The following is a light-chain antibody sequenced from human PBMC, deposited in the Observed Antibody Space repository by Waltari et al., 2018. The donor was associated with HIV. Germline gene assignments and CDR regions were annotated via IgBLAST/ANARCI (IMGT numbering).Light chain of an antibody. CDR1: SWDIGTSNY. CDR3: RSYSRTNTWV. Sequence: QSALTQPASVSGSPGQSITLSCTGTSWDIGTSNYVSWYQQHPGKAPKLIIFDVNNRPSGISDRFSGSKSANMASLTISGLQAADEADYYCRSYSRTNTWVFGGGTRLTVL. V-gene: IGLV2-14*03. CDR2: DVN. J-gene: IGLJ3*02.